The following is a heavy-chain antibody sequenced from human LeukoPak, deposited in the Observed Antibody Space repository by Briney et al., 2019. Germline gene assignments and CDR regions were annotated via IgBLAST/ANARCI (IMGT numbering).Heavy chain of an antibody. V-gene: IGHV3-23*01. CDR1: GFSFSRYW. Sequence: GGSLRLSCAASGFSFSRYWMTWVRQAPGKGLEWVSAISGGSGDSAYSAASVKGRFTISRDNSKNTLYLQMNSLRAEDTAIYYCAKDTRNYYDSSGYHTPVQVHWGQGTLVTVSS. CDR3: AKDTRNYYDSSGYHTPVQVH. J-gene: IGHJ1*01. CDR2: ISGGSGDSA. D-gene: IGHD3-22*01.